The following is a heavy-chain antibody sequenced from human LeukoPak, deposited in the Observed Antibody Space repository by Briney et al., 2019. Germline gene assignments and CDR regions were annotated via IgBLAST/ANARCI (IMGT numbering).Heavy chain of an antibody. CDR3: AKTTLTYYYDSSGYSNAEYFQH. J-gene: IGHJ1*01. CDR2: ISGSGGST. D-gene: IGHD3-22*01. V-gene: IGHV3-23*01. Sequence: GRSLRLSCAASGFTFSSYGMHWVRQAPGKGLEWVSAISGSGGSTYYADSVKGRFTISRDNSKNTLYLQMNSLRAEDTAVYYCAKTTLTYYYDSSGYSNAEYFQHWGQGTLVTVSS. CDR1: GFTFSSYG.